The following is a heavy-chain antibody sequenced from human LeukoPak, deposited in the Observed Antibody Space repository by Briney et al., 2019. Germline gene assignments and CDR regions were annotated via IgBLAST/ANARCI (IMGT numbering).Heavy chain of an antibody. D-gene: IGHD1-7*01. V-gene: IGHV3-21*01. CDR2: ISSSGSDI. CDR1: GFTFSTFS. CDR3: ARRTFPNDAFDV. Sequence: AGGSLRLSCAASGFTFSTFSMNWVRQTPGKGLEWVSAISSSGSDIYYADSVKGRFTISRDNPKRSLYLQMNSLRAEDTAVYYCARRTFPNDAFDVWGQGTVVTVSS. J-gene: IGHJ3*01.